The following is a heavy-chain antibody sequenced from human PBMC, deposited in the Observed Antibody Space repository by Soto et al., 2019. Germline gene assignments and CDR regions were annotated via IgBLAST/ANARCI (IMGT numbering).Heavy chain of an antibody. Sequence: PGGSLRLSCAASGFTFSSYGMHWVRQAPGKGLEWVAVISYDGSNKYYADSVKGRFTISRDNSKNTLYLQMNSLRAEDTAVYYCAKDTPTYYYDSSGYYTSDYGMDVWGQGTTVTV. CDR3: AKDTPTYYYDSSGYYTSDYGMDV. CDR2: ISYDGSNK. D-gene: IGHD3-22*01. CDR1: GFTFSSYG. J-gene: IGHJ6*02. V-gene: IGHV3-30*18.